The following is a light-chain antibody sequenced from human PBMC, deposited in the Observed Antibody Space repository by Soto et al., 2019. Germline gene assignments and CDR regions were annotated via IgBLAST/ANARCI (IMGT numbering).Light chain of an antibody. CDR3: QQSYSTPRT. V-gene: IGKV1-39*01. CDR1: QSISTY. Sequence: DIQMTKSPSSLSAAVGDRVTITFRSSQSISTYLHWYQQKPGKAPGLLMYDASSLQSGVPSRFSGTGSATDFSLTISSLQHEDSATYFCQQSYSTPRTFGQGTKVDIK. CDR2: DAS. J-gene: IGKJ1*01.